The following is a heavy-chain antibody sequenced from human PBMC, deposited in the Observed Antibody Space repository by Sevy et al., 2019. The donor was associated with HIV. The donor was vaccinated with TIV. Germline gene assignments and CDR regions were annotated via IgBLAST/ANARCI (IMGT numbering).Heavy chain of an antibody. CDR1: GDSVSSNSAA. D-gene: IGHD5-12*01. CDR3: AREARDGYNFNFDY. V-gene: IGHV6-1*01. CDR2: TYYRSKWYN. Sequence: SQTLSLTCAISGDSVSSNSAAWNWIRQSPSRGLEWLGRTYYRSKWYNDYAVSVKSRITINLDTSKNQFPLQLNSVTPEDTAVYYCAREARDGYNFNFDYWGQGTLVTVSS. J-gene: IGHJ4*02.